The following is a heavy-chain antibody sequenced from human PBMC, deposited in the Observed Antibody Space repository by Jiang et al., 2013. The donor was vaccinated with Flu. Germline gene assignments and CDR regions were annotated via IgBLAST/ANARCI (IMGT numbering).Heavy chain of an antibody. Sequence: SQTLSLTCAISGDSVSSNSAAWSWIRQSPSRGLEWLGRTFYRSQWYNNYAVSVKSRITINPDTSKNQFSLHLNSVTPDDTAVYYCARDGGSYGNHYSMDVWGQGTTVTVSS. V-gene: IGHV6-1*01. D-gene: IGHD1-26*01. J-gene: IGHJ6*02. CDR1: GDSVSSNSAA. CDR2: TFYRSQWYN. CDR3: ARDGGSYGNHYSMDV.